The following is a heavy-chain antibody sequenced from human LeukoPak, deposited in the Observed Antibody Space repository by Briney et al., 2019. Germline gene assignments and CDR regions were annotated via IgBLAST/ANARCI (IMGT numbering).Heavy chain of an antibody. D-gene: IGHD6-6*01. J-gene: IGHJ4*02. V-gene: IGHV4-39*07. CDR1: GGSISSSSYY. CDR3: ARDIIGSSAGGYFDY. CDR2: IYHSGST. Sequence: SETLSLTCTVSGGSISSSSYYWGWIRQPPGKGLEWIGSIYHSGSTYYNPSLKSRVTISVDTSKNQFSLKLSSVTAADTAVYYCARDIIGSSAGGYFDYWGQGTLVTVSS.